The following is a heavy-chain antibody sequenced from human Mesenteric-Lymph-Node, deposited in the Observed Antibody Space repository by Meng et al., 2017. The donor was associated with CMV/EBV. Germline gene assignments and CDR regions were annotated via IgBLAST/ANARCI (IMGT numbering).Heavy chain of an antibody. CDR3: ARVRAIFGVVTYYYYYGMDV. Sequence: SETLSLTCTVSGASISNYYWTWIRQPPGKGLEWIGHIYYTVSTNYNPSLKSRVTFSVDTSKNQFSVKLSSVTAADTAVYYCARVRAIFGVVTYYYYYGMDVWGQGTTVTVSS. D-gene: IGHD3-3*01. J-gene: IGHJ6*02. CDR2: IYYTVST. V-gene: IGHV4-59*12. CDR1: GASISNYY.